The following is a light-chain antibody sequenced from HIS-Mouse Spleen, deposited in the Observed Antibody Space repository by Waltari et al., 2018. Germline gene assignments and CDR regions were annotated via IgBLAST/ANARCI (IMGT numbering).Light chain of an antibody. CDR2: DVS. CDR1: SRDVGGYNY. J-gene: IGLJ3*02. CDR3: SSYTSSSTLV. Sequence: SPGQSITISCTGTSRDVGGYNYVSWYQQHPGKAPKLMIYDVSNRPSGVSNRFSGSKSGNTASLTISGLQAEDEADYYCSSYTSSSTLVFGGGTKLTVL. V-gene: IGLV2-14*03.